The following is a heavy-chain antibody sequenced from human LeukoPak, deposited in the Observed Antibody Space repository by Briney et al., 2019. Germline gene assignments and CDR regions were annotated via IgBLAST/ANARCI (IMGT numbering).Heavy chain of an antibody. D-gene: IGHD1-1*01. V-gene: IGHV1-46*01. Sequence: ASVKVSCKASGYRFSSNHMHWVRQAPGQGLEWMGIIKSGGGGTTYAQKFQGRIALTRDTSTTTLYMDLNNLRFEDTAVYYCARDSNWAFDSWGQGTLVTVSS. CDR2: IKSGGGGT. CDR3: ARDSNWAFDS. J-gene: IGHJ4*02. CDR1: GYRFSSNH.